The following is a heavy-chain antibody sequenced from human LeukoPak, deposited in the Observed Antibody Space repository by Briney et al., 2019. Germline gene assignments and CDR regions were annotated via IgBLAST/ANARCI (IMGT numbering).Heavy chain of an antibody. CDR2: IYYSGST. CDR1: GGPISSGGYY. D-gene: IGHD3-3*01. Sequence: PSETLSLTCTVSGGPISSGGYYWSWIRQHPGKGLEWIGYIYYSGSTYYNPSLKSRVTISVDTSKNQFSLKLSSVTAADTAVYYCARETYYDFWSGYLNRENWFDPWGQGTLVTVSS. CDR3: ARETYYDFWSGYLNRENWFDP. J-gene: IGHJ5*02. V-gene: IGHV4-31*03.